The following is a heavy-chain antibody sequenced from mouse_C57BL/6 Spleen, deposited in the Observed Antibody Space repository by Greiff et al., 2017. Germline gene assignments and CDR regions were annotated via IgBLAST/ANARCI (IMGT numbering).Heavy chain of an antibody. CDR1: GFTFSDYG. Sequence: EVKLVESGGGLVKPGGSLKLSCAASGFTFSDYGMHWVRQAPEKGLEWVAYISSGSSTIYYADTVKGRFTISRDNAKNTLFLQMTSLRSEDTAMYYCARTVITTVPFAYWGQGTLVTVSA. J-gene: IGHJ3*01. V-gene: IGHV5-17*01. CDR2: ISSGSSTI. D-gene: IGHD1-1*01. CDR3: ARTVITTVPFAY.